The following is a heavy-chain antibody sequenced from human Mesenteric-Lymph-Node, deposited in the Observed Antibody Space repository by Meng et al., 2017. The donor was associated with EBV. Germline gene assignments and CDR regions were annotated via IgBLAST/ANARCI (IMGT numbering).Heavy chain of an antibody. D-gene: IGHD3-22*01. CDR1: GYTFTRHG. Sequence: VGLVKSGAAGEEPGASVKGSCKCSGYTFTRHGISWVRQAPGQVLEWMGWMSSYNGNTNYEPKLQGRVIMTTDTPTNTDYLELRSLRSDDTAVYYCARGALSRYYSDSSGYYHGAFDNWGQGTLVTVSS. J-gene: IGHJ4*02. CDR3: ARGALSRYYSDSSGYYHGAFDN. V-gene: IGHV1-18*01. CDR2: MSSYNGNT.